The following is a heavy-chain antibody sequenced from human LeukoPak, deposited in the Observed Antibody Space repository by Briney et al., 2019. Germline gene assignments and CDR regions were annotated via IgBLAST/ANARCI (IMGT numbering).Heavy chain of an antibody. CDR2: ISYDGSDK. J-gene: IGHJ4*02. D-gene: IGHD2-2*01. V-gene: IGHV3-30*01. Sequence: WRSLRLSCAASGITFSSYAMSWVRQAPGQGLEWVAGISYDGSDKYYADSVKGRFTISRDNSRNTLYLQMNSLRAEDTAVYYCARGGDCSSTSCYLPFDYWGQGTLVTVSS. CDR3: ARGGDCSSTSCYLPFDY. CDR1: GITFSSYA.